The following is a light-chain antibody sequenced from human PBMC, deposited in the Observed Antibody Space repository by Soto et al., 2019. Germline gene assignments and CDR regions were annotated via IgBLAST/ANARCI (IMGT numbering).Light chain of an antibody. CDR2: RND. V-gene: IGLV1-47*01. CDR3: AAWDDSLSGFFV. J-gene: IGLJ1*01. CDR1: SSNIKSNY. Sequence: QSALTQPPSASATPGQRVTISCSGSSSNIKSNYVYWYQHLPGAAPKLLIYRNDQRPSGVPDRFSGSKSGTSASLAISGLRSEDEADYYCAAWDDSLSGFFVFGTGTKVTVL.